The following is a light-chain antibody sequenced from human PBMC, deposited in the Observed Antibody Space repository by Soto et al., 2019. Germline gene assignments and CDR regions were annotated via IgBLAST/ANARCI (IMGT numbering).Light chain of an antibody. CDR1: QSVSNNY. CDR3: QQYGSSPPYT. CDR2: GSS. J-gene: IGKJ2*01. Sequence: VLTQSPGTLSLSPGERATISCRASQSVSNNYFAWYQQKPGQAPRLLIFGSSDRATGIPDRFSGSGSGTDFTLTISRLEPEDFAVYYCQQYGSSPPYTFGQGTKLEIK. V-gene: IGKV3-20*01.